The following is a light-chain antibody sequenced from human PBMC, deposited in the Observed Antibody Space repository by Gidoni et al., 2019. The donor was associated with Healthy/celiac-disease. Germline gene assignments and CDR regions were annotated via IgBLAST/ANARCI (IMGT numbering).Light chain of an antibody. V-gene: IGKV1-33*01. CDR2: DAS. J-gene: IGKJ3*01. CDR1: QDISNY. CDR3: QQYDNLPPLGFT. Sequence: DIQMTQSPSSLSASVGDRVTITCQASQDISNYLNWYQQKPGKAPKLLIYDASNLETGVPSRFSGSVCGTDFTFTISSLQPEDIATYSCQQYDNLPPLGFTFGPGTKVDIK.